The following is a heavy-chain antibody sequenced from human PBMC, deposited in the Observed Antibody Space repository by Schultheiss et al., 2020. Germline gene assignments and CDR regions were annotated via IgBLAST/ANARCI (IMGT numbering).Heavy chain of an antibody. V-gene: IGHV3-30*14. CDR2: ISYDGSNK. CDR1: GFTFSSHA. J-gene: IGHJ5*02. Sequence: GESLKISCAASGFTFSSHAMHWVRQAPGKGLEWVAVISYDGSNKYYADSVKGRFTISRDNAKNTVYLQMISLRVEDTAVYYCARAQYSSSWYLWGPEANWFDPWGQGTLVTVSS. CDR3: ARAQYSSSWYLWGPEANWFDP. D-gene: IGHD6-13*01.